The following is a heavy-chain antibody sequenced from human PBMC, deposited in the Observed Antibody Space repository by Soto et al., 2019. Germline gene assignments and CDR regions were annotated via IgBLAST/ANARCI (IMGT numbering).Heavy chain of an antibody. CDR2: IYSTGGT. CDR1: GDSIGRFY. D-gene: IGHD1-26*01. Sequence: NPSETLSLTCNVSGDSIGRFYWSWIRQSAEKGLEWIGRIYSTGGTAYNPALKGRITISLDRSNNHVSLEMNSVTAADTAVYFCERDLSGTGLDIWGRGTRVTVSS. J-gene: IGHJ6*02. CDR3: ERDLSGTGLDI. V-gene: IGHV4-4*07.